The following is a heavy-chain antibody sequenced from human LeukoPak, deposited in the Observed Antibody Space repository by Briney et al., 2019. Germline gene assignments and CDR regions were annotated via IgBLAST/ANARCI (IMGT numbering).Heavy chain of an antibody. J-gene: IGHJ4*02. Sequence: SVKVSCKASGGTFSSYTISWVRQAPGQGLEWMGRIIPILGIANYAQKFQGRVTITADKSTSTAYMELSSLRSEDTAVYYCAREIFGYSYGTDYWGQGTLVTVSS. D-gene: IGHD5-18*01. CDR2: IIPILGIA. V-gene: IGHV1-69*04. CDR3: AREIFGYSYGTDY. CDR1: GGTFSSYT.